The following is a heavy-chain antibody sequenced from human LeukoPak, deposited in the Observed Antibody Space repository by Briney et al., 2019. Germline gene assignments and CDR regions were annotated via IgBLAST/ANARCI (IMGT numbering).Heavy chain of an antibody. CDR1: GGSISSSSYY. CDR3: TRQLIGHYYYGSGYYYEFAFDI. Sequence: SETLSLTCTVSGGSISSSSYYWGWIRQPPGKGLEWIGSIYYSGSTYYNPSLKSRVTIFVDTSKNQFSLKLSSVTAADTAVYYCTRQLIGHYYYGSGYYYEFAFDIWGQGTMVTVSS. CDR2: IYYSGST. J-gene: IGHJ3*02. V-gene: IGHV4-39*01. D-gene: IGHD3-22*01.